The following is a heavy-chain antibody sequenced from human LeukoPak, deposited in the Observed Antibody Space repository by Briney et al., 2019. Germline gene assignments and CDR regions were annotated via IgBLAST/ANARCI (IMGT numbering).Heavy chain of an antibody. J-gene: IGHJ3*02. Sequence: PSEPLSLTCTLSGHSLPSGSYYWSWIRQPPARVLERFGYVYYSGSTNYNPSLKSRVTISVDTSKNQLSLMLNSVTAADTAVYYCARGYSSSWYPSAFDICYQGTMVTVSS. CDR2: VYYSGST. V-gene: IGHV4-61*01. CDR1: GHSLPSGSYY. D-gene: IGHD6-13*01. CDR3: ARGYSSSWYPSAFDI.